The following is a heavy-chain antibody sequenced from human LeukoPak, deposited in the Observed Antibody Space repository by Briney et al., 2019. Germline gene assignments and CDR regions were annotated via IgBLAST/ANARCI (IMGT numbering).Heavy chain of an antibody. CDR2: IYSGGNT. J-gene: IGHJ2*01. CDR1: GFTVRANY. D-gene: IGHD4-11*01. Sequence: GGSLRLSCAASGFTVRANYMSWVRQAPGKGLEWVSLIYSGGNTFYPDSVRGRFTISRDDSKNTLSLQMNSLRAEDTAVYYCARAVTTGYFDLWGRGTLVTVSS. CDR3: ARAVTTGYFDL. V-gene: IGHV3-66*01.